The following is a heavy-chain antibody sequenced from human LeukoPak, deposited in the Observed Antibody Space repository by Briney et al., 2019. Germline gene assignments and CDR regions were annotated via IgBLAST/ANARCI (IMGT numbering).Heavy chain of an antibody. D-gene: IGHD1-26*01. CDR2: IYTSGST. CDR1: GGSISSYY. Sequence: TSETLSLTCTVSGGSISSYYWSWIRQPAGKGLEWIGRIYTSGSTNYNASLKSRVSMSVDTSKNQFSLKLSSVTTADTAVFYCARENSGSYREFDYWGQGTLVTVSS. J-gene: IGHJ4*02. CDR3: ARENSGSYREFDY. V-gene: IGHV4-4*07.